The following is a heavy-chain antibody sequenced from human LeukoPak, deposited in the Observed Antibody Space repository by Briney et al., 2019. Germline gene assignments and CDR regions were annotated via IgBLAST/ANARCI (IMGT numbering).Heavy chain of an antibody. Sequence: SETLSLTCAVYGGSFSGYYWSWIRQPPGKGLEWIGEINHSGSTNYNPSLKSRVTISVDTPKNQFSLKLSSATAADTAVYYCARGRRGYYDFWSGYYLLYWGQGTLVTVSS. D-gene: IGHD3-3*01. CDR2: INHSGST. CDR3: ARGRRGYYDFWSGYYLLY. V-gene: IGHV4-34*01. CDR1: GGSFSGYY. J-gene: IGHJ4*02.